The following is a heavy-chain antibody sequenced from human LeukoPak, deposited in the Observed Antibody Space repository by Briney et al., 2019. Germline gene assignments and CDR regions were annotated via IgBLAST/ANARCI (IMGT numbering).Heavy chain of an antibody. Sequence: SVKVSCKASVGTFSSYAISWVRQAPGQGLEWMGGIIPIFGTANYAQKFQGRVTITADKSTSTAYMELSSLRSEDTAVYYCARGGDYYIHNNWFDPWGQGTLVTVSS. CDR1: VGTFSSYA. CDR2: IIPIFGTA. CDR3: ARGGDYYIHNNWFDP. D-gene: IGHD1-26*01. V-gene: IGHV1-69*06. J-gene: IGHJ5*02.